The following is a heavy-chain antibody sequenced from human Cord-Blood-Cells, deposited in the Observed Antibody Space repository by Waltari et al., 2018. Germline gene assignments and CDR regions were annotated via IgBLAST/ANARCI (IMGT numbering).Heavy chain of an antibody. V-gene: IGHV1-46*01. J-gene: IGHJ5*02. CDR2: INPSGGST. CDR3: ARDSSPYYYGSGSYSDWFDP. Sequence: QVQLVQSGAEVKKPGASVKVSCKASGYTFTSYYMHWVRQAPGQGLEWMGIINPSGGSTSYAQKFQGRVTMTRETSTSTVYMELSSLRSEDTAVYYCARDSSPYYYGSGSYSDWFDPWGQGTLVTVSS. D-gene: IGHD3-10*01. CDR1: GYTFTSYY.